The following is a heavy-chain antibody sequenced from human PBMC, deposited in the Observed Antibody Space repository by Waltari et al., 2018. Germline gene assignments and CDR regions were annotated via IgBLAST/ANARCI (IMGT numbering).Heavy chain of an antibody. D-gene: IGHD3-10*01. CDR1: GFTFSSYG. Sequence: QVQLVESGGGVVQPGRSLRLSCAASGFTFSSYGMHWVRQAPGKGLEWVAVISYDGSNKYYADSVKGRFTISRDNSKNTLYLQMNSLRAEDTAVYYCAKDCGHRVFGLDYWGQGTLVTVSS. CDR3: AKDCGHRVFGLDY. J-gene: IGHJ4*02. CDR2: ISYDGSNK. V-gene: IGHV3-30*18.